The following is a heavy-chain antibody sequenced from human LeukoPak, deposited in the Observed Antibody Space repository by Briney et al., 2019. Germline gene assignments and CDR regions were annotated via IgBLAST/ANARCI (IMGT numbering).Heavy chain of an antibody. CDR1: GGSFSGYY. CDR2: IYYSGST. CDR3: ARDKPDSSGYPMDAFDI. J-gene: IGHJ3*02. V-gene: IGHV4-59*01. D-gene: IGHD3-22*01. Sequence: SETLSLTCAVYGGSFSGYYWSWIRQPPGKGLEWIGYIYYSGSTNYNPSLKSRVTISVDTSKNQFSLKLSSVTAADTAVYYCARDKPDSSGYPMDAFDIWGQGTMVTVSS.